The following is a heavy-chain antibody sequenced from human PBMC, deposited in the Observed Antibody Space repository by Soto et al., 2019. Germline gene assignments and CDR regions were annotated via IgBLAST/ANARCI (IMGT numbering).Heavy chain of an antibody. V-gene: IGHV1-46*01. Sequence: ASVKVSCKASGYTFISYYMHWVRQAPGQGLEWMGIINPSGGSTSYAQKFQGRVTMTRDTSTSTVYMELSSLRSEDTAVYYCAKNYYGSGSYYNTFDYWGQGTLVTVSS. CDR3: AKNYYGSGSYYNTFDY. CDR2: INPSGGST. J-gene: IGHJ4*02. CDR1: GYTFISYY. D-gene: IGHD3-10*01.